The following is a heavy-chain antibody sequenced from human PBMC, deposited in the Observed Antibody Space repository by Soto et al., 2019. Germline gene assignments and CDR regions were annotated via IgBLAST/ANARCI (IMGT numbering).Heavy chain of an antibody. Sequence: GGSLRLSCAASGFTFSSYGMHWVRQAPGKGLEWVAVISYDGSNKYYADSVKGRFTISRDNSKNTLYLQMNSLRAEDTAVYYCAKGGSSSWFRYYYYYGMDV. CDR3: AKGGSSSWFRYYYYYGMDV. D-gene: IGHD6-13*01. CDR2: ISYDGSNK. J-gene: IGHJ6*01. CDR1: GFTFSSYG. V-gene: IGHV3-30*18.